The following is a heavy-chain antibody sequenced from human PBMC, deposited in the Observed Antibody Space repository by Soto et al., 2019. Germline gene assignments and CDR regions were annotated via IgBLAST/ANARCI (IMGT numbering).Heavy chain of an antibody. Sequence: EVQLVESGGGLVQPGGSLRLSCAASGFTFSTYWMHWVRQAPGEGLVWVSRISHDGSNTKYADSVKGRFTISRDNAKNTLYLPMNSLRAEDAADYYCVGRGSSVQIAWWGQGTVVTVSS. V-gene: IGHV3-74*01. D-gene: IGHD3-22*01. J-gene: IGHJ4*02. CDR1: GFTFSTYW. CDR2: ISHDGSNT. CDR3: VGRGSSVQIAW.